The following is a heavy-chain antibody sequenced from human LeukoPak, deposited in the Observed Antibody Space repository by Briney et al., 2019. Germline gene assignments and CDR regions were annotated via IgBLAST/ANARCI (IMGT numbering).Heavy chain of an antibody. CDR1: GYTFTSYG. D-gene: IGHD3-3*01. Sequence: GASVKVSCKASGYTFTSYGISWVRQAPGQGLEWMGWISAYNGNTNYAQKLQGRVTMTTDTSTSTAYMELRSLRSDDTAVYYCARDRYDFWSGYYHDYWGQGTLVTVSS. J-gene: IGHJ4*02. V-gene: IGHV1-18*01. CDR2: ISAYNGNT. CDR3: ARDRYDFWSGYYHDY.